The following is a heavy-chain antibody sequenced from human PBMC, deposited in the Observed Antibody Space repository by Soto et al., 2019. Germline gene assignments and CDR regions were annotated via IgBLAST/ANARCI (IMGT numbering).Heavy chain of an antibody. CDR3: AKAPNVVTDWFDP. CDR2: ISWNSGDV. V-gene: IGHV3-9*01. D-gene: IGHD2-21*02. Sequence: EVQLVESGGGLVQPGRSLRLSCAASGFMFDDFAMHWVRQAPGKGLDWVSGISWNSGDVAYADSVKGRFTISRDNAKHSVYLHLNSLRPEDTALYYCAKAPNVVTDWFDPWGQGTLVTVSS. J-gene: IGHJ5*02. CDR1: GFMFDDFA.